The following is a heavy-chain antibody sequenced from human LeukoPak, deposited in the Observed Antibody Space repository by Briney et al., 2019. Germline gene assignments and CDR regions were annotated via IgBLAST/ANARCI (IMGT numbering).Heavy chain of an antibody. CDR1: GGTFSSYA. CDR2: IIPIFGTA. J-gene: IGHJ3*02. V-gene: IGHV1-69*01. CDR3: AREGVGVRDSVAFDI. Sequence: SVKVSCKASGGTFSSYAISWVRQAPGQGLEWMGGIIPIFGTANYAQKFQGRFTITADESTSTAYMELSSLRYEDTAVYYCAREGVGVRDSVAFDIWGQGTMVTVSS. D-gene: IGHD3-10*01.